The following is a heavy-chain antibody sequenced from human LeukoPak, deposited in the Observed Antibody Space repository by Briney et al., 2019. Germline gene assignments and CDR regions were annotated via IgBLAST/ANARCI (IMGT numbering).Heavy chain of an antibody. CDR2: INHSGST. J-gene: IGHJ5*02. V-gene: IGHV4-34*01. D-gene: IGHD5-12*01. CDR3: ARDGYSFGRGFDP. CDR1: GGSFSGYY. Sequence: PSETLSLTCAVYGGSFSGYYWSWIRQPPGKGLEWIGEINHSGSTNYNPSLKSRLTMSIDTSKKQFSLNLSSVTAADTAVYYCARDGYSFGRGFDPWGQGTLVTVSS.